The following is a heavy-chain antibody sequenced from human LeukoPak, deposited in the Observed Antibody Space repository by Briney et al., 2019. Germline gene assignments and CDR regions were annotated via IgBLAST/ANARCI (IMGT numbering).Heavy chain of an antibody. CDR2: ISYDGSNK. Sequence: GRSLRLSCAASGFTFSSYGMHWVRQAPGKGLEWVAVISYDGSNKYYADSVKGRFTISRDNSKNTLYLQMNSLRAEDTAVYYCAKDSPYGSGTGWFDPWAREPWSPSPQ. D-gene: IGHD3-10*01. J-gene: IGHJ5*02. V-gene: IGHV3-30*18. CDR3: AKDSPYGSGTGWFDP. CDR1: GFTFSSYG.